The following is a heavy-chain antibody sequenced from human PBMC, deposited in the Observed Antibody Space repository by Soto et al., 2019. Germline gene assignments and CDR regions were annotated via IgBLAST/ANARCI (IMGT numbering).Heavy chain of an antibody. CDR2: ISYDGSNK. D-gene: IGHD1-26*01. Sequence: QVQLVESGGGVVQPGRSLRLSCAASGFTSSSYGMHWVRQAPGKGLEWVAVISYDGSNKYYADSVKGRFTISRDNSKNTLYLQMNSLRAEDTAVYYCAKDVVVGATTGLGDYYYYYGMDVWGQGTTVTVSS. CDR1: GFTSSSYG. V-gene: IGHV3-30*18. J-gene: IGHJ6*02. CDR3: AKDVVVGATTGLGDYYYYYGMDV.